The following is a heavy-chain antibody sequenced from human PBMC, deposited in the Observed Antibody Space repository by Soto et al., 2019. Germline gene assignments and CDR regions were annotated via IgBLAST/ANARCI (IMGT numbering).Heavy chain of an antibody. CDR2: INAGNGNT. CDR3: AGSSSWHHQDAFDI. CDR1: GYTFTSYA. V-gene: IGHV1-3*01. J-gene: IGHJ3*02. D-gene: IGHD6-13*01. Sequence: QVQLVQSGAEVKKPGASVKVSCKASGYTFTSYAMHWVRQAPGQRLEWMGWINAGNGNTKYSQKFQGRVTITRDTSASTAYMELSSLRSEDTAVYYCAGSSSWHHQDAFDIWGQGTMVTVSS.